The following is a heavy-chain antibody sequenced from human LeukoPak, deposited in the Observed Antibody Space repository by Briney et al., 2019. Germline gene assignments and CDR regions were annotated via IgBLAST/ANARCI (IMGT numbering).Heavy chain of an antibody. V-gene: IGHV4-38-2*01. CDR3: GSAQGATDY. CDR1: GYSISSGHY. D-gene: IGHD1-26*01. CDR2: IYHSGST. J-gene: IGHJ4*02. Sequence: SETLSLTCAVSGYSISSGHYWGWIRQPPGKGLEWIGSIYHSGSTYYNPSLKSRVTISVDTSKNQFSLKVNSVTAADTAVYYCGSAQGATDYWGQGTLVTVSS.